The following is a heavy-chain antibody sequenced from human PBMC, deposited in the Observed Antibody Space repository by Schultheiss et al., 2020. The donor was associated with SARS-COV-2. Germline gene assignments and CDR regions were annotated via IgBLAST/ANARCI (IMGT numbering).Heavy chain of an antibody. CDR2: TRNKANSYTT. CDR3: ARSGANYYYYYMDV. CDR1: GFTFSNAW. J-gene: IGHJ6*03. D-gene: IGHD3-10*01. Sequence: GGSLRLSCAASGFTFSNAWMSWVRQASGKGLEWVGRTRNKANSYTTEYAASVKGRFTISRDDSKNTAYLQMNSLKTEDTAVYYCARSGANYYYYYMDVWGKGTTVTVSS. V-gene: IGHV3-72*01.